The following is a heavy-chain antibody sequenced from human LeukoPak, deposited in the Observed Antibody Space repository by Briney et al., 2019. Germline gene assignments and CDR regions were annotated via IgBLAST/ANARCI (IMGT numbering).Heavy chain of an antibody. Sequence: GASVKVSCKASGYTFTSYGISWVRQAPGQGLEWMGWISAYNGNTNYAQKLQGRVTMTTDTSTSTAYMELRSLRSDDTAVYYCARLVRDIVATIASDWFDPWGQGTLVTVSS. J-gene: IGHJ5*02. CDR1: GYTFTSYG. D-gene: IGHD5-12*01. CDR2: ISAYNGNT. CDR3: ARLVRDIVATIASDWFDP. V-gene: IGHV1-18*01.